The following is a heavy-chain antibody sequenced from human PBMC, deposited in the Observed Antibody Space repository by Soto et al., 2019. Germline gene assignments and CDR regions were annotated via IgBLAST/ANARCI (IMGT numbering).Heavy chain of an antibody. V-gene: IGHV4-39*01. Sequence: SETLSLTCTVSGGSISSSSYYWGWIRQPPGKGLEWIGSIYYSGSTYYNPSLKSRVTISVDTSKNQFSLKLSSVTAADTAEYYCARGIGRITRTYYYYYYMDVWGKGTTVTVSS. CDR3: ARGIGRITRTYYYYYYMDV. J-gene: IGHJ6*03. D-gene: IGHD1-26*01. CDR2: IYYSGST. CDR1: GGSISSSSYY.